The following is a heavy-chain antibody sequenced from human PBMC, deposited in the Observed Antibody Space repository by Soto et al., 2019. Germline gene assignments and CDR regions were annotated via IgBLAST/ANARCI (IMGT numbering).Heavy chain of an antibody. V-gene: IGHV4-4*02. J-gene: IGHJ5*02. CDR3: ARSSGVSATNWFDA. CDR1: GGSISSINW. Sequence: PSETLSLTCGVSGGSISSINWWTWVRQTPGKGLEWIGEIYYSGNTNYNPSLTSRVTMSIDKSKNQFFLNLTSVTAADTAVYYCARSSGVSATNWFDAWGQGTLVTASS. D-gene: IGHD3-10*01. CDR2: IYYSGNT.